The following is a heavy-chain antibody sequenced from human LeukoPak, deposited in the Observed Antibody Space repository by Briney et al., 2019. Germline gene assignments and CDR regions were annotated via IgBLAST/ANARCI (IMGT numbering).Heavy chain of an antibody. V-gene: IGHV1-69*13. D-gene: IGHD3-10*01. J-gene: IGHJ6*03. CDR1: GGTFSSYA. CDR3: ATPVPHGSDPSLYYYYMDV. CDR2: IIPIFGTA. Sequence: SVKVSCKASGGTFSSYAISWVRQAPGQGLEWMGGIIPIFGTANYAQKFQGRVTITADESTSTAYMELSSLRSEDTAVYYCATPVPHGSDPSLYYYYMDVWGKGTTVTISS.